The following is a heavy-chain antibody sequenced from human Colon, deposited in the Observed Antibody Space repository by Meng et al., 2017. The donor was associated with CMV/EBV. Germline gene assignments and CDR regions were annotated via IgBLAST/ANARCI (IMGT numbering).Heavy chain of an antibody. CDR3: AKDRPNILGLGP. CDR1: GFTFSSYA. Sequence: GESLKISCAASGFTFSSYAMSWVRQAPGKGLEWVAYIGYGDGSAKYYVDSLRGRFAVSRDNSKNTVYLQMNSLRPEDTAVYYCAKDRPNILGLGPWGQGTLVTVSS. V-gene: IGHV3-30*02. D-gene: IGHD2/OR15-2a*01. J-gene: IGHJ5*02. CDR2: IGYGDGSAK.